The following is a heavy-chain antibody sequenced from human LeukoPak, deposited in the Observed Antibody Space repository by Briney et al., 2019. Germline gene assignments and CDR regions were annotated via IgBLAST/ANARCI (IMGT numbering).Heavy chain of an antibody. D-gene: IGHD2-15*01. CDR2: IIPIFGTA. V-gene: IGHV1-69*01. Sequence: GASVKVSCKASGGTFSSYAISWVRQAPGQGLEWMEGIIPIFGTANYAQKFQGRVTITADESTSTAYMELSSLRSEDTAVYYCARGPFIGAFDIWGQGTMVTVSS. CDR3: ARGPFIGAFDI. CDR1: GGTFSSYA. J-gene: IGHJ3*02.